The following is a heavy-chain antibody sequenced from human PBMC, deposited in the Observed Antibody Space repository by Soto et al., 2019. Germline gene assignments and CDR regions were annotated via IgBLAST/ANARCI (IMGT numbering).Heavy chain of an antibody. V-gene: IGHV3-53*01. CDR3: ARGLCSGGSCYSGAFDI. Sequence: GSLRLSCAASGFTVSSNYMSWVRQAPGKGLEWVSVIYSGGSTYYADSVKGRFTISRDNSKNTLYLQMNSLRAEDTAVYYCARGLCSGGSCYSGAFDIWGQGTMVTVS. J-gene: IGHJ3*02. CDR1: GFTVSSNY. CDR2: IYSGGST. D-gene: IGHD2-15*01.